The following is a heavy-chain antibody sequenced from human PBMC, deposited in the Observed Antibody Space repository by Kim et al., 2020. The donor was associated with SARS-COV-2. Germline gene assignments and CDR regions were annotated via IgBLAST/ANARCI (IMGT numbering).Heavy chain of an antibody. CDR1: GGSVSSGSYY. Sequence: SETLSLTCTVSGGSVSSGSYYWSWIRQPPGKGLEWIGYIYYSGSTNYNPSLKSRVTISVDTSKNQFSLKLSSVTAADTAVYYCAREVMGGYYYNGMDVWGQGTTVTVSS. D-gene: IGHD2-8*01. CDR2: IYYSGST. V-gene: IGHV4-61*01. J-gene: IGHJ6*02. CDR3: AREVMGGYYYNGMDV.